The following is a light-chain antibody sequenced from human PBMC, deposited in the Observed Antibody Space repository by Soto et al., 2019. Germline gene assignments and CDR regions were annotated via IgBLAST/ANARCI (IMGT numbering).Light chain of an antibody. CDR3: SSYTSSSTVVV. CDR2: DVS. Sequence: QSVLTQPASVSGSPGQSITISCTGTSSDVGGYNYVSWYQQHPGKAPKLMIYDVSNRPSGVSNRFSVSKSGNTASLTISGLQAEDEADYYCSSYTSSSTVVVFGGGTKLTVL. J-gene: IGLJ2*01. V-gene: IGLV2-14*01. CDR1: SSDVGGYNY.